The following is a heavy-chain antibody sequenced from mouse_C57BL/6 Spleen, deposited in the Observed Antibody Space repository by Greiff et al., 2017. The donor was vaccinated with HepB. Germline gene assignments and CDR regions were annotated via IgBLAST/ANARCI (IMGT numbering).Heavy chain of an antibody. CDR2: IDPSDSET. J-gene: IGHJ1*03. D-gene: IGHD2-10*01. CDR1: GYTFTSYW. V-gene: IGHV1-52*01. CDR3: ARLTYSWYFDV. Sequence: VQLQQPGAELVRPGSSVKLSCKASGYTFTSYWMHWVKQRPIQGLEWIGNIDPSDSETHYNQKFKDKATLTVDKSSSTAYMQLSSLTSEDSAVYYCARLTYSWYFDVWGTGTTVTVSS.